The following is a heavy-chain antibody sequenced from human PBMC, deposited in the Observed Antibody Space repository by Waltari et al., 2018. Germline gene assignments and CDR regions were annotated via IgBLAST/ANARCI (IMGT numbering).Heavy chain of an antibody. CDR2: ISSIGTSI. J-gene: IGHJ6*02. D-gene: IGHD3-16*01. CDR1: GFTFNNYE. CDR3: AGGEPWPKHYYFYHLDV. V-gene: IGHV3-48*03. Sequence: DVQLAESGGGLVQPGGSLRLSCSASGFTFNNYEMNWARQAPGKGLEWVSFISSIGTSIYYADSVRGRFTISRDNGKNSLYLQMNSLRPEDTAVYYCAGGEPWPKHYYFYHLDVWGQGTTVTVSS.